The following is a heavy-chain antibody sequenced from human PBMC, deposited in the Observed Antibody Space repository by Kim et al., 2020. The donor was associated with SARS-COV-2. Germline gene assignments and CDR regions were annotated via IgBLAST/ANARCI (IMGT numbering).Heavy chain of an antibody. CDR1: GFTFDDYA. V-gene: IGHV3-9*01. D-gene: IGHD3-10*01. J-gene: IGHJ4*02. Sequence: GGSLRLSCAASGFTFDDYAMHWVRQAPGKGLEWVSGISWNSGSIGYADSVKGRFTISRDNAKNSLYLQMNSLRAEDTALYYCAKDMTYYGSWSYDYWGQG. CDR3: AKDMTYYGSWSYDY. CDR2: ISWNSGSI.